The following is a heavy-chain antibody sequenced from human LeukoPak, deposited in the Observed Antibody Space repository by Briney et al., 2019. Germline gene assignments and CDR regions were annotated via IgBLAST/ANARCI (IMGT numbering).Heavy chain of an antibody. J-gene: IGHJ4*02. Sequence: GGSLRLSCAASGFTFSSYAMSWVRQAPGKGLEWVAVISYDGSNKYYADSVKGRFTISRDNSKNTLYLQMNSLRAEDTAVYFCARTLYENSVYRAVDCWGQGALVTVSS. CDR3: ARTLYENSVYRAVDC. D-gene: IGHD3-22*01. CDR2: ISYDGSNK. CDR1: GFTFSSYA. V-gene: IGHV3-30-3*01.